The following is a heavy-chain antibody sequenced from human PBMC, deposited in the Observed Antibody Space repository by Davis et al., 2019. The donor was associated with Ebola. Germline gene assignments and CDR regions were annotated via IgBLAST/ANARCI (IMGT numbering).Heavy chain of an antibody. CDR1: PFSISSFY. Sequence: PSDTLSLSCTVSPFSISSFYCSWIRQPPGKGLEWIGYIYDRGSTNNNPALKSRVTISVDTSKNQFSLKLSSVTAADTAVYYCARGDCSSTSCYMYYMDVWGKGTTVTVSS. J-gene: IGHJ6*03. D-gene: IGHD2-2*02. CDR2: IYDRGST. V-gene: IGHV4-59*12. CDR3: ARGDCSSTSCYMYYMDV.